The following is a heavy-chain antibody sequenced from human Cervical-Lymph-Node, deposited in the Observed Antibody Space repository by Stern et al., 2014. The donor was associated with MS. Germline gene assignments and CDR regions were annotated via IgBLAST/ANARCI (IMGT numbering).Heavy chain of an antibody. CDR3: ARNMVVPAAMAWFDP. V-gene: IGHV1-18*04. D-gene: IGHD2-2*01. Sequence: VQLVESGAEVKKPGASVKVSCKASGYTFTSSGISWVRQAPGPGLEWMGWMSAYNGNTNYDQKVQGRVTMTTDTSTSTAYMNLRSLRSDDTAVYYCARNMVVPAAMAWFDPWGQGTLVTVSS. J-gene: IGHJ5*02. CDR2: MSAYNGNT. CDR1: GYTFTSSG.